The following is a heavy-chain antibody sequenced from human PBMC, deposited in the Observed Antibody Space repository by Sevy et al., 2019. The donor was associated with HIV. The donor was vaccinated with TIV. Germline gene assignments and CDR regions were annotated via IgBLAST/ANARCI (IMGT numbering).Heavy chain of an antibody. CDR1: GFSLTTSD. CDR2: VRNDGSNK. CDR3: ARGRKTTEEWLEEVDYYYGLDV. Sequence: GGSLRLSCAASGFSLTTSDMHGVRRAPGRGLEGVAYVRNDGSNKYYTDSVRDRFTISRDSPKNTVYLQMNSLRDEDTAIYYCARGRKTTEEWLEEVDYYYGLDVWGQGTTVTVSS. J-gene: IGHJ6*02. D-gene: IGHD2-8*01. V-gene: IGHV3-30*02.